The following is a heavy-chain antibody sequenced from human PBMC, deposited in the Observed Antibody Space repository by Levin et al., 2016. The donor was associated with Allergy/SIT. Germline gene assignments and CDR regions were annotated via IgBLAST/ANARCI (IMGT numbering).Heavy chain of an antibody. V-gene: IGHV4-59*01. Sequence: SETLSLTCTVSGGSISSYYWSWIRQPPGKGLEWIGYIYYSGSTNYNPSLKSRVTISVDTSKNQFSLKLSSVTAADTAVYYCARERLSIAAAVYYFDYWGQGTLVTVSS. D-gene: IGHD6-13*01. J-gene: IGHJ4*02. CDR3: ARERLSIAAAVYYFDY. CDR2: IYYSGST. CDR1: GGSISSYY.